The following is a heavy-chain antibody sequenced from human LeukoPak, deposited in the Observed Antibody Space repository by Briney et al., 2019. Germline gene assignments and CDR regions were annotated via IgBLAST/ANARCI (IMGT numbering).Heavy chain of an antibody. D-gene: IGHD6-19*01. J-gene: IGHJ4*02. CDR2: ISYDGSNK. CDR1: GFTFSSYG. Sequence: PGGSLRLSCAASGFTFSSYGMHWVRQAPGKGLEWVAVISYDGSNKYYADSVKGRFTISRDNSKNTLYLQMNSLRAEDTAVYYCARALYNRGWYPDYFDSWGQGALVTVSS. CDR3: ARALYNRGWYPDYFDS. V-gene: IGHV3-30*03.